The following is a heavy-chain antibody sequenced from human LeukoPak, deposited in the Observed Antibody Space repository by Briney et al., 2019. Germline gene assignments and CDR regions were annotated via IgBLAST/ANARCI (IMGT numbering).Heavy chain of an antibody. Sequence: GGSLRLSCAASGFTFSRYWMSWVRQAPGKGLEWVANIKQDGSEKYYVDSVKGRFTISRDNAKNTLYLQMNSLRAEDTAVYYCAKEDYSSGWPFDYWGQGTLVTVSS. V-gene: IGHV3-7*01. CDR3: AKEDYSSGWPFDY. CDR2: IKQDGSEK. J-gene: IGHJ4*02. D-gene: IGHD6-19*01. CDR1: GFTFSRYW.